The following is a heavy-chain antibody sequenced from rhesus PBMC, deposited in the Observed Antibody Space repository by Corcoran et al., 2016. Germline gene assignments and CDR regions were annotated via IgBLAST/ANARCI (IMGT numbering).Heavy chain of an antibody. CDR3: AKDRGSGTTSFLDS. CDR2: VYGTGIYN. CDR1: GGSIIDFL. V-gene: IGHV4-169*01. Sequence: QLQLPESGPGLVTPSETLSLTCTVPGGSIIDFLCFWIRQAPGKGLEWMGIVYGTGIYNDYNASLKSRVSVSVDTSKNQVSLKLNSVTAADTAVYYCAKDRGSGTTSFLDSWGQGVLVTVSS. D-gene: IGHD1-14*01. J-gene: IGHJ4*01.